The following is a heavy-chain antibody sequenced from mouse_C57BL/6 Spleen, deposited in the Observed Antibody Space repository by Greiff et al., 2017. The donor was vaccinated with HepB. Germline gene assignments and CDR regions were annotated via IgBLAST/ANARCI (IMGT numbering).Heavy chain of an antibody. CDR1: GYTFTDYY. Sequence: EVQLQQSGPELVKPGASVKISCKASGYTFTDYYMNWVKQSHGKSLEWIGDINPNNGGTSYNQKFKGKATLTVDKSSSTAYMELRRLTSEDSAVSYCARYSNYVRSYYAMDYWGQGTSVTVSS. D-gene: IGHD2-5*01. CDR3: ARYSNYVRSYYAMDY. V-gene: IGHV1-26*01. J-gene: IGHJ4*01. CDR2: INPNNGGT.